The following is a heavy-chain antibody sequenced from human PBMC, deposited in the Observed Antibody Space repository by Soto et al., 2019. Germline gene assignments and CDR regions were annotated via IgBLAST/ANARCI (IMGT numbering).Heavy chain of an antibody. D-gene: IGHD4-17*01. CDR3: ARDRTTVTTSSLGY. Sequence: SVKVSCKASGGTFSSYAISWVRQAPGQGLEWMGGIIPIFGTANYAQKFQGRVTITADESTSTAYMELSSLRSEDTAVYYCARDRTTVTTSSLGYWGQGTLVTVSS. J-gene: IGHJ4*02. V-gene: IGHV1-69*13. CDR2: IIPIFGTA. CDR1: GGTFSSYA.